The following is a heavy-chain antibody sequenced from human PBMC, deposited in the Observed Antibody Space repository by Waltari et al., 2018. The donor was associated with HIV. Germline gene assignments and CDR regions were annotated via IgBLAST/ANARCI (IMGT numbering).Heavy chain of an antibody. V-gene: IGHV4-4*07. D-gene: IGHD3-10*01. J-gene: IGHJ5*02. CDR3: ARSLCFGDIRWIYP. CDR1: GGSFNSYY. CDR2: INYTGNT. Sequence: QVQLQESGPGLVRPSETLSLTCTVSGGSFNSYYWSGFRQPAGKRLEWMGRINYTGNTNDTPPHKTRVTLSFDTSNTHLSLRLNSVTTADTAVYFCARSLCFGDIRWIYPWGQGTLVIVSS.